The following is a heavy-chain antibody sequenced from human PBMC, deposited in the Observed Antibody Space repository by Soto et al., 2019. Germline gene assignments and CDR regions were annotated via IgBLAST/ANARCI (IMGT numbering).Heavy chain of an antibody. V-gene: IGHV3-21*01. CDR2: ISSSSGYI. CDR3: ARIRVGVVIRSDFGY. D-gene: IGHD3-3*01. Sequence: EVQLVESGGGLVQPGGSLRLSCAASGFTFSTYTMNWVRQAPGKGLEWVSSISSSSGYIYYADSVKGRFTISRDNAKSALYMQMTSLRAEDTAVDDGARIRVGVVIRSDFGYWGQGTLVTVSS. CDR1: GFTFSTYT. J-gene: IGHJ4*02.